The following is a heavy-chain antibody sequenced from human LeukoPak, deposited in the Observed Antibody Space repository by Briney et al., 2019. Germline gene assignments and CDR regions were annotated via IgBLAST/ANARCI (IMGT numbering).Heavy chain of an antibody. CDR1: GYSFTSYW. CDR2: IYPGDSDT. CDR3: ARSRAPYPNWFDP. J-gene: IGHJ5*02. D-gene: IGHD2-2*01. V-gene: IGHV5-51*01. Sequence: GESLKISCKGSGYSFTSYWIGWVRQMPGKGLEWMGIIYPGDSDTRYSPSFQGQVTISADKSISTAYLQWSSLKTSDTAMYYCARSRAPYPNWFDPWGQGTLVTVSS.